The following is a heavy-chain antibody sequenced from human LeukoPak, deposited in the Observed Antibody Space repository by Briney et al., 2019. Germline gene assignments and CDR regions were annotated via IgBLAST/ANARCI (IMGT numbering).Heavy chain of an antibody. D-gene: IGHD6-6*01. Sequence: ELMAWISPYNGNTNYAQKLQGRVTMTTDTSTSTAYMELRSLRSDDTAVYYFARDSIAAHDYWGQGTLVTVSS. CDR3: ARDSIAAHDY. CDR2: ISPYNGNT. V-gene: IGHV1-18*01. J-gene: IGHJ4*02.